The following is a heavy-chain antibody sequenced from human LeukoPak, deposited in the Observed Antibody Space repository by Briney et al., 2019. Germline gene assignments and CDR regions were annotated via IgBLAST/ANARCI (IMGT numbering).Heavy chain of an antibody. CDR3: ASPNGEWFAQQLEYYYYYMDV. Sequence: SETLSLTCTVSGGSISSYYWSWIRQPPGKGLEWIGYIYTSGSTNYNPSLKSRVTISVDTSKNQFSLKLSSATAAHTAIYYCASPNGEWFAQQLEYYYYYMDVWGKGTTVTVSS. V-gene: IGHV4-4*09. CDR1: GGSISSYY. CDR2: IYTSGST. J-gene: IGHJ6*03. D-gene: IGHD6-13*01.